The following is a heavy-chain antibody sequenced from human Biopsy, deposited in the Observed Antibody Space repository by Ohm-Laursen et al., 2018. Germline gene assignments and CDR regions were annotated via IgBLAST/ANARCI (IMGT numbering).Heavy chain of an antibody. V-gene: IGHV4-31*03. CDR1: GVSINGGRCY. J-gene: IGHJ4*02. D-gene: IGHD2-21*02. CDR3: ARLGSGGYFATFFDF. CDR2: IFYSANT. Sequence: TLSLTCTVSGVSINGGRCYWNWIRHHPGKGLEWIGNIFYSANTYYNPSLKSRVTISADTSKNQLSLKLTSVTTAATAVYYCARLGSGGYFATFFDFWGQGALVTVSS.